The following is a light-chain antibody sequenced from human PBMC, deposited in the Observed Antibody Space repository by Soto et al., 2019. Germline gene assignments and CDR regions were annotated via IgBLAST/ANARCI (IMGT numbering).Light chain of an antibody. CDR3: QQYGSSSLT. V-gene: IGKV3-20*01. Sequence: EIVLTQSPGTLSLSPGERATLSCRASQSVSSSYLAWYQQKPGQAPRLLIYGASSRATGIPDRFSGSGSGTDFTLTISSQEPEDFSVYYCQQYGSSSLTFGGGTKVEIK. CDR1: QSVSSSY. CDR2: GAS. J-gene: IGKJ4*01.